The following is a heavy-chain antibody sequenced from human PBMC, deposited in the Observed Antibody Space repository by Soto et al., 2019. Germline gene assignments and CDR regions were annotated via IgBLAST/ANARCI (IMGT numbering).Heavy chain of an antibody. D-gene: IGHD6-19*01. V-gene: IGHV4-34*01. Sequence: PSETLSLTCAVYGGSFSGYYWSWIRQPPGKGLEWIGEINHSGSTNYNPSLKSRVTISVDTSKNQFSLKLSSVTAADTAVYYCSKCPIEVAGHLAYWSQGTLVTVSS. J-gene: IGHJ4*02. CDR2: INHSGST. CDR1: GGSFSGYY. CDR3: SKCPIEVAGHLAY.